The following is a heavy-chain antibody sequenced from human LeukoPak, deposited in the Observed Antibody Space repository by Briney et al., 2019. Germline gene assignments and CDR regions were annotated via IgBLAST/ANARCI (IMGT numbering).Heavy chain of an antibody. V-gene: IGHV3-30*18. CDR3: AKNSGSTAL. CDR1: GFTFSNYG. CDR2: ISYDGSNK. Sequence: GGSLRLSCAASGFTFSNYGMHWVRLAPGKGLEWVSVISYDGSNKYYADSVKGRFTISRDNSKNTLYLQMNSLRAEDTAMYYCAKNSGSTALWGQGTLVTVSS. D-gene: IGHD1-26*01. J-gene: IGHJ4*02.